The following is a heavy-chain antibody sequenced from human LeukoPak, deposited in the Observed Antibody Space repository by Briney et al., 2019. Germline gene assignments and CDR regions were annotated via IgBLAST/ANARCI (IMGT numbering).Heavy chain of an antibody. CDR1: GGTFSSYA. CDR2: IIPIFGTA. V-gene: IGHV1-69*05. Sequence: SVKVSCKASGGTFSSYAIGWVRQAPGQGLEWMGGIIPIFGTANYAQKFQGRVTITTDESTSTAYMKLSSLRSEDTAVYYCAVDIAVAGHFDYWGQGTLVTVSS. D-gene: IGHD6-19*01. CDR3: AVDIAVAGHFDY. J-gene: IGHJ4*02.